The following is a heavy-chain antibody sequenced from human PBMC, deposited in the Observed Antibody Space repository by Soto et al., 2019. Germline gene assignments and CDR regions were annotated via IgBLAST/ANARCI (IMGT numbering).Heavy chain of an antibody. CDR3: ARPSEQWLVRYYFDY. D-gene: IGHD6-19*01. J-gene: IGHJ4*02. CDR1: GFTFSSYA. Sequence: GGSLRLSCAASGFTFSSYAMHWVRQAPGKGLEWVAVISYDGSNKYYADSVKGRFTIPRDNSKNTLYLQMNSLRAEDTAVYYCARPSEQWLVRYYFDYWGQGTLVTVSS. CDR2: ISYDGSNK. V-gene: IGHV3-30-3*01.